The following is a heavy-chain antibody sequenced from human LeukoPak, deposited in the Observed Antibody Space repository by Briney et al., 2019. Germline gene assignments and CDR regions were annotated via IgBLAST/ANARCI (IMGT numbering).Heavy chain of an antibody. V-gene: IGHV4-34*01. CDR2: INHSGST. D-gene: IGHD6-13*01. J-gene: IGHJ4*02. Sequence: SETLSLTCAVYGGSFSGYYWSWIRQPPGKGLEWIGEINHSGSTNYNPSLKSRVTISVDTSKNQFSLKLSSVTAADTAVYYCARLGIAAAGTSPGTIPFDYWGQGTLVTVSS. CDR3: ARLGIAAAGTSPGTIPFDY. CDR1: GGSFSGYY.